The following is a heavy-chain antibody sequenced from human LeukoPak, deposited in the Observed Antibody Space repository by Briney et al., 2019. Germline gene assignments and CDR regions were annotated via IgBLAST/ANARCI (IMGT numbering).Heavy chain of an antibody. Sequence: GGSLRLSCTASGFTFTKHHMNWVRQAPGKGLEWVSSISSSSVYIHYADSVKGRFTISRDSSKNSVYLQMNSLRAEDTAFYYCARDASRDDAFDIWGQGTLVTVSS. CDR3: ARDASRDDAFDI. CDR1: GFTFTKHH. V-gene: IGHV3-21*04. CDR2: ISSSSVYI. J-gene: IGHJ3*02.